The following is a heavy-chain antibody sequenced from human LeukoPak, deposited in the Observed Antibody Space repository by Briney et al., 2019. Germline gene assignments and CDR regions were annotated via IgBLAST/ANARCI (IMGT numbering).Heavy chain of an antibody. CDR2: FNPDSGGT. V-gene: IGHV1-2*02. D-gene: IGHD6-13*01. CDR3: ARQLQLLDC. J-gene: IGHJ4*02. CDR1: GYTFTGYY. Sequence: GASVKVSCKASGYTFTGYYMHWVRQAPGQGLEWMGWFNPDSGGTHYAQKFQGRVTMTRDTSISTAYMELNRLRSDDTAVYYCARQLQLLDCWGQGTLVTVSS.